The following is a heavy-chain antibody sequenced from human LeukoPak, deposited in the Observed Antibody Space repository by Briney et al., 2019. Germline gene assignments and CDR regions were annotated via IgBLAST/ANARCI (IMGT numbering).Heavy chain of an antibody. CDR1: GFSLSTSGAG. CDR2: VFWNDDK. V-gene: IGHV2-5*01. D-gene: IGHD3-16*01. Sequence: SGPTLVKPTQTLTLTCTFSGFSLSTSGAGVGWIRQSPGKALEWLALVFWNDDKRCSPSLKSRLTITKDTSKNQVVLTMTNMDPVDTATYYCVHRRVTDGGFNHFAYWGQGTLVTVSS. J-gene: IGHJ4*02. CDR3: VHRRVTDGGFNHFAY.